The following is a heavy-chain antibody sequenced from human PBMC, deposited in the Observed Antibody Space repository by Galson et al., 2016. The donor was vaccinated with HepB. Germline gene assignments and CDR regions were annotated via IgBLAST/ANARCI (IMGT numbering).Heavy chain of an antibody. Sequence: SLRLSCAASGFTFSRNDMHWVRQAPGKGLEWVAEILYDGSNEHYADSIKGRFSISGDNSKNTLYLQMNNLRAEDTAVYYCAKEYCSSPRCHDFFDTWGQGTLVTVSS. CDR3: AKEYCSSPRCHDFFDT. V-gene: IGHV3-30*18. CDR2: ILYDGSNE. CDR1: GFTFSRND. J-gene: IGHJ4*02. D-gene: IGHD2-2*01.